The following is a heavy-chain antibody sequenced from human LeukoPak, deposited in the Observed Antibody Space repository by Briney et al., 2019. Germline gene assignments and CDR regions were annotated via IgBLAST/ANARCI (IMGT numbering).Heavy chain of an antibody. CDR2: ISTSGSNI. CDR3: ASPYSSAFDY. V-gene: IGHV3-11*01. D-gene: IGHD6-25*01. CDR1: GFTFSDYY. J-gene: IGHJ4*02. Sequence: GGSLRLSCAASGFTFSDYYMSWIRHAPGKGLEWDSYISTSGSNIYYADSVKGRFTISRDNAKNSLYLQINSLRAEATAVYYCASPYSSAFDYWGQGTLVTVSS.